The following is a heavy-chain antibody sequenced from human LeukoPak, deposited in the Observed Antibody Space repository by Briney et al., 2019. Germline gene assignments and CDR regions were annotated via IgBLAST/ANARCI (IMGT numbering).Heavy chain of an antibody. Sequence: SETLSLTCTVSGGSISSGSYYWSWSRQPAGKGLEWIGRIYTSGSTNYNPSLKSRVTISVDTSKNQFSLKLTSVTAADTAVYYCARDGVNTMARGADGFDPWGQGTLVTVSS. J-gene: IGHJ5*02. CDR3: ARDGVNTMARGADGFDP. D-gene: IGHD3-10*01. CDR2: IYTSGST. V-gene: IGHV4-61*02. CDR1: GGSISSGSYY.